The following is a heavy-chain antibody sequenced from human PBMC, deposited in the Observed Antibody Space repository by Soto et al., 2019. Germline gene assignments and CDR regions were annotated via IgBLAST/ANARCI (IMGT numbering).Heavy chain of an antibody. CDR2: IGWNSGSI. Sequence: EVQLVESGGGLVQPGRSQRLSCAASGFTLDNYAMHWVRQAPGKGLEWVSGIGWNSGSIGYADSVKGRFTISRDNAKNSLYLQMNSLRAEDTALYYCAKAGRMAGTGVGNVDYWGQGTLVTVSS. D-gene: IGHD6-19*01. V-gene: IGHV3-9*01. CDR3: AKAGRMAGTGVGNVDY. CDR1: GFTLDNYA. J-gene: IGHJ4*02.